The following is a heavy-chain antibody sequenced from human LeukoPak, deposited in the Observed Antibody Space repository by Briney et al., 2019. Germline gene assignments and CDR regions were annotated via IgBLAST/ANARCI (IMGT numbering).Heavy chain of an antibody. D-gene: IGHD4-17*01. CDR1: GGSISSYY. CDR3: ARIGHDYGDYAPNYYCYYGMDV. CDR2: IYYSGST. Sequence: SETLSLTCTVSGGSISSYYWSWIRQPPGKGLEWIGYIYYSGSTKYNPSLKSRVTISVDTSKNQFSLKLSSVTAADTAVYYCARIGHDYGDYAPNYYCYYGMDVWGQGTTVTVSS. J-gene: IGHJ6*02. V-gene: IGHV4-59*01.